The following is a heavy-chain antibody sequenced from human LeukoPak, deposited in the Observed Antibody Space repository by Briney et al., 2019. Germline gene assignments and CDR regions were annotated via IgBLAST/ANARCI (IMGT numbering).Heavy chain of an antibody. V-gene: IGHV1-18*01. D-gene: IGHD2-2*01. CDR1: GGTFSSYA. J-gene: IGHJ4*02. CDR2: ISAYNGNT. Sequence: ASVKVSCKASGGTFSSYAISWVRQAPGQGLEWMGWISAYNGNTNYAQKLQGRVTMTTDTSTSTAYMELRSLRSDDTAVYYCARDPVVPAAIAIDYWGQGTLVTVSS. CDR3: ARDPVVPAAIAIDY.